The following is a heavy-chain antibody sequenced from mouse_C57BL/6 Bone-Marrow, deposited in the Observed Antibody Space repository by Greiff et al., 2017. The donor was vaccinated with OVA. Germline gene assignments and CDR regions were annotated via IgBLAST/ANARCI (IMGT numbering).Heavy chain of an antibody. J-gene: IGHJ3*01. CDR2: INPYNGGT. Sequence: QLQESGPVLVKPGASVKMSCKASGYTFTDYYMNWVKQSHGKSLEWIGVINPYNGGTSYNQKFKGKATLTVDKSSSTAYMELNRLTSEDYAVYYCATNWSFFAYWGQETLVTVSA. V-gene: IGHV1-19*01. CDR1: GYTFTDYY. CDR3: ATNWSFFAY. D-gene: IGHD4-1*01.